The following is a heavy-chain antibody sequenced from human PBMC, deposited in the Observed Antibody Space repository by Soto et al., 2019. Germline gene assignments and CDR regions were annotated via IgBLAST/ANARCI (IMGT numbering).Heavy chain of an antibody. CDR3: ANVLLWFGEPPGH. Sequence: PXGSLRLSCAAAGFTFSSYAMSWVRQAPGKGLEWVSAISGSGGSTYYADSVKGRFTISRDNSKNTLYLQMNSLRAEDTAVYYCANVLLWFGEPPGHWGQGTLVTVSS. J-gene: IGHJ4*02. CDR2: ISGSGGST. CDR1: GFTFSSYA. D-gene: IGHD3-10*01. V-gene: IGHV3-23*01.